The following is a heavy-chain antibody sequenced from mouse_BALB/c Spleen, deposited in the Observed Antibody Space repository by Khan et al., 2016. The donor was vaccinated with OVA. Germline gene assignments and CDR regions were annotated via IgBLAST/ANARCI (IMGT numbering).Heavy chain of an antibody. V-gene: IGHV1S81*02. Sequence: QVQLKESGAELVKPGASVKLSCKASGYTFNSYYMYWVKQRPGQGLEWIGEINPSNGGTNFNEKFKSKATLTVDKSSSTAYMQLSSLTSEDSAVYYCTRGGYGGFAYWGQGTLVIVSA. CDR2: INPSNGGT. CDR1: GYTFNSYY. D-gene: IGHD1-2*01. J-gene: IGHJ3*01. CDR3: TRGGYGGFAY.